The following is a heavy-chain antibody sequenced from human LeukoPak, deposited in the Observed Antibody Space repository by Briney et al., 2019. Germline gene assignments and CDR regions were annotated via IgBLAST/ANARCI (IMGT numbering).Heavy chain of an antibody. V-gene: IGHV3-21*01. Sequence: KPGGSLRLSCAASGFTFSSYSMNWVRQAPGKGLEWVSSISSSSSYIYYADSVKGRFTISRDNAKNSLYLQMNSLRAEDTAVYYCARGPTHYYYYGMDVWCQGTTVTVSS. CDR1: GFTFSSYS. CDR2: ISSSSSYI. J-gene: IGHJ6*02. CDR3: ARGPTHYYYYGMDV.